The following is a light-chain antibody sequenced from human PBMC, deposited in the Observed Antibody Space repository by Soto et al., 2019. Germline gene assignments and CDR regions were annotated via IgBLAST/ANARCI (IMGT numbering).Light chain of an antibody. CDR1: QSITTF. V-gene: IGKV1-39*01. J-gene: IGKJ4*01. CDR2: GAS. Sequence: DVQMTQSPSSLSASVGDRVTITCRASQSITTFFNWYQQKPGRAPKLLIFGASNLQSGVPSRFSGSGTGTDLTLTISSLQPEDSATYSCQQIYSTPFTFGGGTKVEIK. CDR3: QQIYSTPFT.